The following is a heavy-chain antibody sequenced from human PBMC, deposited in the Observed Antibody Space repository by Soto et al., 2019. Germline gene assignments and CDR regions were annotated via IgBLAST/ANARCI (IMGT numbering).Heavy chain of an antibody. CDR2: IIPILGTT. CDR1: GGTLSTYA. J-gene: IGHJ4*02. V-gene: IGHV1-69*01. Sequence: QVQLVQSGAEVKKPGSSVKVSCKASGGTLSTYAFSWVRQAPGQGLEWMGGIIPILGTTNYTQKFQGRVTMTADEATSTGYMVLSTLRSDDTAVYYCATTPRIAGGIPIDYWGQGTLVTVSS. D-gene: IGHD1-26*01. CDR3: ATTPRIAGGIPIDY.